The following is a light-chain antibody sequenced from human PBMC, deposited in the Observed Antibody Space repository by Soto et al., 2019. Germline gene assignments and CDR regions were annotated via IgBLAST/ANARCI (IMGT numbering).Light chain of an antibody. Sequence: QAVVTQPRSVSGSPGQSVTISCTGTSSDIGGYNYVSWYQQHPGKAPKLMIYDVIKRPSGVPDRFSGSKSGNTASLTIYGLQAEDEADYYCCSYAGSYTHVFGTGTKVTVL. CDR2: DVI. CDR1: SSDIGGYNY. CDR3: CSYAGSYTHV. V-gene: IGLV2-11*01. J-gene: IGLJ1*01.